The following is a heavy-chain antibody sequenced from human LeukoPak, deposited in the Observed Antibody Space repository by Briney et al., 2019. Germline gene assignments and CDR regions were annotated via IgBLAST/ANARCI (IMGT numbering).Heavy chain of an antibody. CDR3: ARSPHIWFAERGWFDP. J-gene: IGHJ5*02. CDR1: GGSISSYY. D-gene: IGHD3-10*01. CDR2: IYTSGST. Sequence: SETLSLTCTVSGGSISSYYWSWIRQPAGKGLEWIGRIYTSGSTNYNPSLKSRVTISVDTSKNQFSLKLSSVTAADTAVYFCARSPHIWFAERGWFDPWGQGTLVTVSS. V-gene: IGHV4-4*07.